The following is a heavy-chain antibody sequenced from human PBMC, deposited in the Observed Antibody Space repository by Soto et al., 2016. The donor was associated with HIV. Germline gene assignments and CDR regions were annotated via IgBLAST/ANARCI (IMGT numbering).Heavy chain of an antibody. CDR3: ARDGGNYYDSSGFGY. V-gene: IGHV1-69*10. CDR1: GGTLNSYA. D-gene: IGHD3-22*01. CDR2: IIPVYGVR. J-gene: IGHJ4*02. Sequence: QVQLVQSGAEVKKPGSSVKVSCKASGGTLNSYAFSWVRQAPGQGLEWMGVIIPVYGVRNYAQKFQGRVTITADKSTSTTYMQLNSLRSEDTGVYYCARDGGNYYDSSGFGYWGQGTLVTVSS.